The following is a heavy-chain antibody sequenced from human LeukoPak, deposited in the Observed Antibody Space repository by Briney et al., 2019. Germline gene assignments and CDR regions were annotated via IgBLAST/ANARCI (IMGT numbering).Heavy chain of an antibody. Sequence: ASVKVSCKASGYTFTSYGISWVRQAPGQGLEWMGWISAYNGNTNYAQKLQGRVTMTTDTSTSTAYMELRSLRSDDTAVFYCARDSGFMVRGVIIRPSMGMDVWGKGTTVTVS. CDR2: ISAYNGNT. CDR3: ARDSGFMVRGVIIRPSMGMDV. CDR1: GYTFTSYG. V-gene: IGHV1-18*04. J-gene: IGHJ6*03. D-gene: IGHD3-10*01.